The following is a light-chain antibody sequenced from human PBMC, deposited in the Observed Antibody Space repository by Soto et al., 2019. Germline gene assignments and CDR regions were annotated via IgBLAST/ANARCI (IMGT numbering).Light chain of an antibody. CDR2: GAS. V-gene: IGKV3-15*01. CDR1: QSISSN. Sequence: EIVMTQSPATLSVSPGEGATLSCRAGQSISSNLAWYHQKPGQAPRLLIYGASTRAAGLPARFSGSGSGTEFTLTISSLQSEDFAVYYCQQYDKWPITFGQGTRLEIK. CDR3: QQYDKWPIT. J-gene: IGKJ5*01.